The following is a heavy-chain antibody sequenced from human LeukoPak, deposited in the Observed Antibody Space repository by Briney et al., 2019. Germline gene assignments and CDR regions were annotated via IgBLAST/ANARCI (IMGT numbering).Heavy chain of an antibody. Sequence: SETLSLTCTVSGVSITSSYWSWIRQPPGKGLEWIGYIHYTGNINHNPSLKNRVTTSVDTSKNQFSLKLTSVTAADTAIYYCAKYGHYNFDYWGQGTLVTVSS. J-gene: IGHJ4*02. CDR1: GVSITSSY. CDR3: AKYGHYNFDY. CDR2: IHYTGNI. D-gene: IGHD4-11*01. V-gene: IGHV4-59*01.